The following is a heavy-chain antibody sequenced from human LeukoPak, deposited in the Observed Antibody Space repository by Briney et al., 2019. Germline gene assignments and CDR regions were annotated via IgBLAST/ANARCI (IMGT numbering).Heavy chain of an antibody. CDR2: IRNKAYGGTT. CDR3: AGTHDGDYGGYYYMDV. Sequence: GGSLRLSCTTSGFTFGDYAMSWFRQAPGKGLEWVTFIRNKAYGGTTEYAASVKGRFTISRDDSKSIAYLHMNSLKTEDTAVYYCAGTHDGDYGGYYYMDVWGKGTTVTVSS. J-gene: IGHJ6*03. V-gene: IGHV3-49*03. CDR1: GFTFGDYA. D-gene: IGHD4-17*01.